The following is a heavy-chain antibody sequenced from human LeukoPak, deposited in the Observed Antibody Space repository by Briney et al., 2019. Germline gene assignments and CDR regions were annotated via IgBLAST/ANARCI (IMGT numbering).Heavy chain of an antibody. Sequence: GGSLRLSCAVSGFTFSSYSMNWVRQAPGKGLEWVSSISSSSSYIYYADSVKGRFTIARDNAKKSLYLQMNSLRAEDTAVYYCAKRGYCSSTSCHRDYYMDVWGKGTTVTISS. CDR2: ISSSSSYI. CDR3: AKRGYCSSTSCHRDYYMDV. D-gene: IGHD2-2*01. J-gene: IGHJ6*03. V-gene: IGHV3-21*01. CDR1: GFTFSSYS.